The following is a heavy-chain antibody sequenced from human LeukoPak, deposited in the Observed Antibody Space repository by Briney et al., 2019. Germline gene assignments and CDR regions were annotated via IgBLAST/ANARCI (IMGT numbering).Heavy chain of an antibody. CDR2: IGSDGGST. D-gene: IGHD1-26*01. Sequence: GGSLRLSCTASGFTFSGYCMNWVRQAPGKGLVWVSRIGSDGGSTTYADSVKGRFTISRDNAKNTLYLQMTSLRAEDTAVYYCARGGSGNFYYWGQGTLVTVSS. CDR1: GFTFSGYC. CDR3: ARGGSGNFYY. V-gene: IGHV3-74*03. J-gene: IGHJ4*02.